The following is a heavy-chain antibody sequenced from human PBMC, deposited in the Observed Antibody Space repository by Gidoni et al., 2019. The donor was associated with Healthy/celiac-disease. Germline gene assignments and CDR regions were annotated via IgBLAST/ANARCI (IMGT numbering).Heavy chain of an antibody. CDR3: ATRGRAEGVDAFDI. V-gene: IGHV1-24*01. CDR2: FDPEDGET. Sequence: QVQLVQSGAEVKKPGASVKVSVKVSAYTPTELSMHWVRQAPGKGLEWMGGFDPEDGETIYAQKFQGRVTMTEDTSTDTAYMELSNLRSEDTAVYYCATRGRAEGVDAFDIWGQGTMVTVSS. D-gene: IGHD3-10*01. CDR1: AYTPTELS. J-gene: IGHJ3*02.